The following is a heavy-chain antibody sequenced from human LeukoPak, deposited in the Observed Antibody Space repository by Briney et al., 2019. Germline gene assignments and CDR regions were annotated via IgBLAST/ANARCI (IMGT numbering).Heavy chain of an antibody. D-gene: IGHD4-11*01. Sequence: TSETLSLTCTVSGGSIRSSSYYWGWIRQPPGKGLEWIGSIYYSGNTYYYPPLKSRVTKSVDTSKNQFSLRLSSVTAADTAVYYCARHAPIKTTVTTSHAFDIWGQGTMVTVSS. CDR3: ARHAPIKTTVTTSHAFDI. J-gene: IGHJ3*02. CDR1: GGSIRSSSYY. CDR2: IYYSGNT. V-gene: IGHV4-39*01.